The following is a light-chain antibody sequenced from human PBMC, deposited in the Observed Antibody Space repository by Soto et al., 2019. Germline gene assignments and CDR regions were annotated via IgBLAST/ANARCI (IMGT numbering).Light chain of an antibody. CDR2: GAS. Sequence: EIVMTQSPGTLSVSPGEGATLSCRASQSVSSSLAWYQQKPGQAPRLLLYGASTRATGIPARFSGSGSETEFTLSISSLQSEDFAVYYCQQYNNWPGTFGQGTTWISN. CDR3: QQYNNWPGT. CDR1: QSVSSS. J-gene: IGKJ1*01. V-gene: IGKV3-15*01.